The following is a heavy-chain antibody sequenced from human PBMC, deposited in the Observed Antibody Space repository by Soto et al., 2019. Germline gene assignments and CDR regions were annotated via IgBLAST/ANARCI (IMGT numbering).Heavy chain of an antibody. D-gene: IGHD4-4*01. CDR1: GFTFSDHY. J-gene: IGHJ6*03. V-gene: IGHV3-72*01. CDR2: TRNKANSYTT. CDR3: ARDRSSNYGTNYYYYYMDV. Sequence: GGSLRLSCAASGFTFSDHYMDWVRQAPGKGLEWVGRTRNKANSYTTEYAASVKGRFTISRDDSKNSLYLQMNSLKTEDTAVYYCARDRSSNYGTNYYYYYMDVWGKGTTVTVSS.